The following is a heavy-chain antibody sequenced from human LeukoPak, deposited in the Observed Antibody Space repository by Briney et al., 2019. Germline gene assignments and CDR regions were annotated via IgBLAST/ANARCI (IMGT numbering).Heavy chain of an antibody. CDR2: ISTDGYTT. CDR1: GFTFSSYA. Sequence: LPGGSLRLSCAASGFTFSSYAMSWVRQAPGKGLVWVSRISTDGYTTDYADFVQGRFTASRDNTKNTWSLEMNSLRAEDTAVYYCVVGGSPGYWGQGTLVTVSS. J-gene: IGHJ4*02. CDR3: VVGGSPGY. V-gene: IGHV3-74*01. D-gene: IGHD2-15*01.